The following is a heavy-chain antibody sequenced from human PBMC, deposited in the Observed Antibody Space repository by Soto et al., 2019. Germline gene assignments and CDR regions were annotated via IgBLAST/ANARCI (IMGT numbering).Heavy chain of an antibody. V-gene: IGHV3-23*01. D-gene: IGHD3-3*01. CDR1: GFIFSNYA. Sequence: GGSLRLSCAASGFIFSNYAMRWVRQAPGKGLEWVSAVSGSGGATYYADSVKGRFTISRDNAKNTLSLAMNSLRADDSAVYYCAKGWSSSAWDSHYFDSWGQGIRVTVSS. CDR2: VSGSGGAT. J-gene: IGHJ4*02. CDR3: AKGWSSSAWDSHYFDS.